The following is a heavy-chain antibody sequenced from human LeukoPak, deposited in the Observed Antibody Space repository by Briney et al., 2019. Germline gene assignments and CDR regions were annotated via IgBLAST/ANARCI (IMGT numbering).Heavy chain of an antibody. CDR2: FDPGAGEI. J-gene: IGHJ4*02. CDR1: GDTLSELT. D-gene: IGHD3-10*01. Sequence: ASVKVFCKVSGDTLSELTMHWVRQAPGKGLEWMGGFDPGAGEILYAQQFQGRVTMTEDASTDTAYMELTSLRSEDSVVYFCAAGGIYSLLDYWGQGTLVTVSS. V-gene: IGHV1-24*01. CDR3: AAGGIYSLLDY.